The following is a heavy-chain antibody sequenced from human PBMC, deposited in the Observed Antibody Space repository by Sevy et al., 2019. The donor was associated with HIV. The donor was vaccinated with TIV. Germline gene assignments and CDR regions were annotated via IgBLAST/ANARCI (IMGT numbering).Heavy chain of an antibody. D-gene: IGHD2-21*01. CDR1: GGTFRDYG. J-gene: IGHJ6*03. CDR3: VTTPPYSRWRDDDPYYYYMAV. Sequence: ASVKVSCKASGGTFRDYGINWVRQAPGQGLEWMGRIIAIFGTTRYAQRFQGRVTITADESTSTVYMEVSSLSSEDTAVYYCVTTPPYSRWRDDDPYYYYMAVWGTGTTVTVSS. CDR2: IIAIFGTT. V-gene: IGHV1-69*13.